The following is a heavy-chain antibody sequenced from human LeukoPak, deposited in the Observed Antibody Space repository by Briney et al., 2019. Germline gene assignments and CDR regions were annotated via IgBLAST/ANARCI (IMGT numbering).Heavy chain of an antibody. V-gene: IGHV3-21*04. CDR1: GFTFSSYS. Sequence: PGGSLRLSCAASGFTFSSYSMNWVRQAPGKGLEWVSSISSSSSYIYYADSVKGRFTISRDNSKNTLYLQMNSLRAEDTAVYYCAKAQQLALNWFDPWGQGTLVTVSS. D-gene: IGHD6-13*01. J-gene: IGHJ5*02. CDR3: AKAQQLALNWFDP. CDR2: ISSSSSYI.